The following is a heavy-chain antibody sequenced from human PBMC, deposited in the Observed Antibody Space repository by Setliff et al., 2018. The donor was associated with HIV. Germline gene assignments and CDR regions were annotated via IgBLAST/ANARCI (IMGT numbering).Heavy chain of an antibody. J-gene: IGHJ6*02. Sequence: GGSLRLSCAASGFTFTSHGMHWVRQAPGKGLEWVSFIRYDGNNKYYADSVKGRFTISRDNAKNSLYLQMNSLRAEDTAVYYCAREPHELRYYDWLLYPAYYYYGMDVWGQGTTVTVSS. CDR2: IRYDGNNK. V-gene: IGHV3-30*02. CDR1: GFTFTSHG. D-gene: IGHD3-9*01. CDR3: AREPHELRYYDWLLYPAYYYYGMDV.